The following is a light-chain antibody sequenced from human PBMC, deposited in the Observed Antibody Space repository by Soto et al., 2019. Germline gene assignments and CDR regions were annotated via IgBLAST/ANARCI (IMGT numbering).Light chain of an antibody. CDR2: KGS. Sequence: DIQMTQSPSTLSASVGDRVTITCRASQRISSWLAWYQQKPGKAPKLLIYKGSSLESGVPSRFSASGSGTEFTLTISSLQPDDFATYYCQQYNSYPYTFGQGTKLEIK. CDR1: QRISSW. CDR3: QQYNSYPYT. V-gene: IGKV1-5*03. J-gene: IGKJ2*01.